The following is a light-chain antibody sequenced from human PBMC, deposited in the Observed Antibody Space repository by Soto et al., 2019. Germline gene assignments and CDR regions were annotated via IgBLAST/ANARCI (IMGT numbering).Light chain of an antibody. Sequence: QSVLTQPPSVSGAPGQRVTISCSGSSSNIGAGYDVHWYQQLPGTAPKLLIYGNSNRPSGVPDRFSGSKSGTSASLAMTGXXXXXXXXXYXQSYDSSLSGYVFGTGTKV. J-gene: IGLJ1*01. CDR3: QSYDSSLSGYV. CDR1: SSNIGAGYD. CDR2: GNS. V-gene: IGLV1-40*01.